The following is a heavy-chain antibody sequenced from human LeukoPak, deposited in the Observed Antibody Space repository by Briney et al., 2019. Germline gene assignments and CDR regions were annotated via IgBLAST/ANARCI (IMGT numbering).Heavy chain of an antibody. D-gene: IGHD6-6*01. CDR3: ARDQLAFDY. CDR1: GFTFSSYA. V-gene: IGHV3-30*04. CDR2: ISYDGSNK. J-gene: IGHJ4*02. Sequence: GRSLRLSCAASGFTFSSYAMHWVRQAPGKGLEWVAVISYDGSNKYYADSVKGRFTISRDNSKNTLYLQMNSLRAEDTAVYYYARDQLAFDYWGQGTLVTVSS.